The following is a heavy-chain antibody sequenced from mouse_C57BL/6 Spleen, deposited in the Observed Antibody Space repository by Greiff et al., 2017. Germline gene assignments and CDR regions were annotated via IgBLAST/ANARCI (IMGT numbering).Heavy chain of an antibody. CDR1: GYTFTDYY. CDR3: ARPGGSSFYWYFDV. V-gene: IGHV1-26*01. J-gene: IGHJ1*03. D-gene: IGHD1-1*01. CDR2: INPNNGGT. Sequence: VQLQQSGPELVKPGASVKISCKASGYTFTDYYMNWVKQSHGKSLEWIGDINPNNGGTSYNQKFKGKATLTVDKSSSTAYMELRSLTSEDSAVYYCARPGGSSFYWYFDVWGTGTTVTVSS.